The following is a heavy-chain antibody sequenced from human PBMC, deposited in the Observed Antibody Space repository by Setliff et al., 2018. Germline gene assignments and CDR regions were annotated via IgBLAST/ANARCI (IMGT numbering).Heavy chain of an antibody. J-gene: IGHJ4*02. D-gene: IGHD2-15*01. CDR3: ARENGYCSGGACYFMFDY. CDR1: DGSSSSHY. Sequence: PSETLSLTCTVSDGSSSSHYWSWIRQPPGKGLEWIGYIHFSGTTNYNPSLKSRVTLSLDTSKNQFSLELSSVTAADTAMYYCARENGYCSGGACYFMFDYWGQRTLVTVS. V-gene: IGHV4-59*11. CDR2: IHFSGTT.